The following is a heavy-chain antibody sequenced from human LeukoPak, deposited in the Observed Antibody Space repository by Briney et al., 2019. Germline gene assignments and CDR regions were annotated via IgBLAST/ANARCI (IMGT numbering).Heavy chain of an antibody. CDR1: GGLLSIHY. J-gene: IGHJ4*02. V-gene: IGHV4-59*08. Sequence: SETLSLTCNVSGGLLSIHYWSWIRQAPGEGRECLGYVYSDGTTDYNPSLMSRVVISVDTSKKQFSLRLDSLTARDTAVYYCARHQNHGGWYKLVANFDYWGQGTLVTVSS. D-gene: IGHD6-19*01. CDR3: ARHQNHGGWYKLVANFDY. CDR2: VYSDGTT.